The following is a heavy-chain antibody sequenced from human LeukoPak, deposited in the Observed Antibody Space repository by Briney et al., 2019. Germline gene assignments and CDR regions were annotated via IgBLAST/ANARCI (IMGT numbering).Heavy chain of an antibody. CDR1: GFTFSSYE. D-gene: IGHD1-26*01. Sequence: PGGSLRLSCAASGFTFSSYEMNWVRQAPGKGLEWVSYISSSGSTIYYADSVKGRFTISRDNAKNSLYLQMNSLRAEDTAVYYCARESGSYSGWFDPWGQGTLVTVSS. CDR2: ISSSGSTI. CDR3: ARESGSYSGWFDP. J-gene: IGHJ5*02. V-gene: IGHV3-48*03.